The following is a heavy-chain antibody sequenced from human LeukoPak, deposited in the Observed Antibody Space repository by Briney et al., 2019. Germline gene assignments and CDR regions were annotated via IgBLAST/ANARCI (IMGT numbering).Heavy chain of an antibody. CDR2: ISAYKGNT. D-gene: IGHD4-23*01. V-gene: IGHV1-18*01. J-gene: IGHJ4*02. CDR3: ARDSFVTPEGAFDY. CDR1: GYTFTSYG. Sequence: ASVKVSCKASGYTFTSYGISWVRQAPGQGLEGMGWISAYKGNTNYAQKLKGRVTMTTDTSTSTAYMELRSPRSDDTAVYYCARDSFVTPEGAFDYWGQRTLVTVSS.